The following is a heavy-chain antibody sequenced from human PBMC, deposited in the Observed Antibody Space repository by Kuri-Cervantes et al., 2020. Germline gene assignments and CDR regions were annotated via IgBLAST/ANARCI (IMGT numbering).Heavy chain of an antibody. CDR1: GFTFSSYA. V-gene: IGHV3-64*02. CDR2: ISSNGGST. J-gene: IGHJ4*02. CDR3: AKEGLGRYGDYLYYFDY. D-gene: IGHD4-17*01. Sequence: GESLKISCAASGFTFSSYAMHWVRQAPGKGLEYVSAISSNGGSTYYADSVKGRFTISRDNSKNTLYLQMGSLRAEDMAVYYCAKEGLGRYGDYLYYFDYWGQGTLVTVSS.